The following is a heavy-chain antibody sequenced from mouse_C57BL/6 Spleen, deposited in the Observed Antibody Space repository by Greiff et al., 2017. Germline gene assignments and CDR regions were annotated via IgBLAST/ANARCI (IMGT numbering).Heavy chain of an antibody. CDR3: ARRGLPGAMDY. Sequence: EVQLQESGPELVKPGASVKISCKASGYSFTGYYMNWVKQSPEKSLEWIGEINPSTGGTTYNQKFKAKATLTVDKSSSTAYMQLKSLTSEDSAVYYCARRGLPGAMDYWGQGTSVTVSS. J-gene: IGHJ4*01. CDR1: GYSFTGYY. CDR2: INPSTGGT. D-gene: IGHD2-2*01. V-gene: IGHV1-42*01.